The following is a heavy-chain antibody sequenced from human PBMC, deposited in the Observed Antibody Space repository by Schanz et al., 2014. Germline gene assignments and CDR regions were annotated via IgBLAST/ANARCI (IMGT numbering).Heavy chain of an antibody. V-gene: IGHV1-46*03. D-gene: IGHD6-13*01. CDR2: INPSGGST. Sequence: QVQLVQSGAEVKKPGSSVKVSCKASGGTFSSSTLTWVRQAPGQGLEWMGIINPSGGSTSYAQKFQGRVTMTRDTSTSTDYMELSSLRSEDTAVYYCARDGEAAAGCDYWGQGTLLTVSS. J-gene: IGHJ4*02. CDR1: GGTFSSST. CDR3: ARDGEAAAGCDY.